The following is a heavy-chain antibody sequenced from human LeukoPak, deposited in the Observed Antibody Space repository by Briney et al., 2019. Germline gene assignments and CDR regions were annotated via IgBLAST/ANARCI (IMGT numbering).Heavy chain of an antibody. CDR3: AKDSPLADFWSGYYDGY. J-gene: IGHJ4*02. Sequence: PGGSLRLSCAASGFTFSSYAMHWVRQAPGKGLEWVAVISYDGSNKYYADSVKGRFTISRDNSKNTLYLQMNSLRAEDTAVYYCAKDSPLADFWSGYYDGYWGQGTLVTVSS. CDR2: ISYDGSNK. CDR1: GFTFSSYA. D-gene: IGHD3-3*01. V-gene: IGHV3-30-3*01.